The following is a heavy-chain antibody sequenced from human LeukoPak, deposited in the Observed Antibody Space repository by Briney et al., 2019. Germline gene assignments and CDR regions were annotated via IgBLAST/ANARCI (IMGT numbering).Heavy chain of an antibody. CDR1: GGSISSSSYY. J-gene: IGHJ4*02. Sequence: SETLSLTCTVSGGSISSSSYYWGWIRQPPGKGPEWIGSIYYSGSTYYNPSLKSRVTISVDTSKNQFSLKLSSVTAADTAVYYCARHKIVVVPAATGDWGQGALVTVSS. CDR2: IYYSGST. V-gene: IGHV4-39*01. CDR3: ARHKIVVVPAATGD. D-gene: IGHD2-2*01.